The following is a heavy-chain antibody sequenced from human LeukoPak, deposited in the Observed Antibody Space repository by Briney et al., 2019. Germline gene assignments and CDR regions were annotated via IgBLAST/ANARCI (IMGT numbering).Heavy chain of an antibody. V-gene: IGHV4-4*02. D-gene: IGHD3-10*01. CDR3: ARDGEAGFGELLR. CDR2: IYHSGST. CDR1: GGSISSSNW. Sequence: SGTLSLTCAVSGGSISSSNWWSWVRQPPGKGLEWIGEIYHSGSTNYNPSLKSRVTISVDKSKNQFSLKLSSVTAADTAVYYCARDGEAGFGELLRWGQGTLVTVSS. J-gene: IGHJ4*02.